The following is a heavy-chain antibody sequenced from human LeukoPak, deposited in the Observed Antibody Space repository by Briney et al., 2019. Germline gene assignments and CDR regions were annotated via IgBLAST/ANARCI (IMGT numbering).Heavy chain of an antibody. Sequence: ASVKVSCKASGYTFTNYDVNWVRQATGQGLEWMGWMNPNSGYTGHAQKFQGRVTMTRNTSISTAYMELSSLRSEDTAVYYCATESSGRYYYGMDVWGQGTTVTVSS. CDR2: MNPNSGYT. J-gene: IGHJ6*02. D-gene: IGHD1-14*01. CDR1: GYTFTNYD. V-gene: IGHV1-8*01. CDR3: ATESSGRYYYGMDV.